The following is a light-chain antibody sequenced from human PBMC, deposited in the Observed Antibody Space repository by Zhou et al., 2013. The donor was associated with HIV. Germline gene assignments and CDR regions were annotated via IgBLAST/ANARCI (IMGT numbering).Light chain of an antibody. CDR1: EGIRND. CDR3: QQYHSFAYS. CDR2: GAF. J-gene: IGKJ2*03. V-gene: IGKV1-17*01. Sequence: DIQMTQSPSSLSASVGDRVTITCRASEGIRNDLAWFLQKPGKAPKRLISGAFSLQTGVPSRFSGSGSGTEFTLTISSLQPDDFATYYCQQYHSFAYSFGQGTKLEI.